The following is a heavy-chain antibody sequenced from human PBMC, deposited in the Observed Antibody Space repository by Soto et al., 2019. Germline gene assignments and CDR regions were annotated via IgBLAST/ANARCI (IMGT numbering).Heavy chain of an antibody. CDR1: SGSSSRYY. D-gene: IGHD6-6*01. Sequence: SETLSLTCSISSGSSSRYYWSWIRQPPGKGLEWIGEISQSGNTNYSPSLKSRVSISIDTSKKQFSLNLASVSAADTAVYYCARAPKVSGSSQTRPDFWGQGTLVTVSS. V-gene: IGHV4-34*01. CDR2: ISQSGNT. CDR3: ARAPKVSGSSQTRPDF. J-gene: IGHJ4*02.